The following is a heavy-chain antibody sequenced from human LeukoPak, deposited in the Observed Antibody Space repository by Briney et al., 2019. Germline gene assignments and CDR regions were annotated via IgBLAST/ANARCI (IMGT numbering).Heavy chain of an antibody. D-gene: IGHD2-2*03. V-gene: IGHV1-18*04. J-gene: IGHJ5*02. CDR3: YGYCSSTSCSSWFDP. Sequence: GASVKVSRKASGYTFTSYGISWVQQAPGQGLEWMGWISAYNGNTNYAQKLQGRVTMTTDTSTSTAYMELRSLRSDDTAVYYCYGYCSSTSCSSWFDPWGQGTLVTVSS. CDR2: ISAYNGNT. CDR1: GYTFTSYG.